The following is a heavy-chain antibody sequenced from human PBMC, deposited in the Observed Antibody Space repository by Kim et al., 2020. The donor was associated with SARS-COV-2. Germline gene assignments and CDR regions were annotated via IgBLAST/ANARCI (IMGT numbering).Heavy chain of an antibody. CDR3: TYCSARSCYPGVDS. CDR1: GFTFSDSN. D-gene: IGHD2-15*01. J-gene: IGHJ4*02. V-gene: IGHV3-73*01. CDR2: IKSKANRYAT. Sequence: GGSLRLSCAASGFTFSDSNIHWVRQASGKGLEWVGRIKSKANRYATAYGAPVQGRFTISRDDSQNTAYLQMNSLKTEDTAVYYCTYCSARSCYPGVDSWGQGTLVTVSS.